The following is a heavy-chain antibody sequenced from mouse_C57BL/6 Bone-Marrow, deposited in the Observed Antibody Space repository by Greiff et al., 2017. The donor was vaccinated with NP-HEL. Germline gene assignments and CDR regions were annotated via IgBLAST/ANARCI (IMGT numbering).Heavy chain of an antibody. CDR1: GYSITSDY. CDR3: ARIYYGNYGYAMDY. CDR2: ISYSGST. D-gene: IGHD2-1*01. Sequence: EVKLQESGPGLAKPSQTLSLPCSVPGYSITSDYWNWIRNFPGNKLEYMGYISYSGSTYYNPSLKSRISITRDTSKNQYYLQLNSVTTEDTATYDCARIYYGNYGYAMDYWGQGTSVTVSS. J-gene: IGHJ4*01. V-gene: IGHV3-8*01.